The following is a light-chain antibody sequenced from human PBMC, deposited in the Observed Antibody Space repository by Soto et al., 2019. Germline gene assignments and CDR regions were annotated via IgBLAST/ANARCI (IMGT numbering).Light chain of an antibody. CDR2: DVS. V-gene: IGLV2-11*01. CDR1: SSDVGYYNY. J-gene: IGLJ2*01. CDR3: CSYAGSYSHVV. Sequence: QSVLTQPRSVSGSPGQSVTISCTGTSSDVGYYNYVSWYQQHPGKAPKLMIYDVSKWPSGVPDRFSGSKSGNTASLTISGLQAEDEADYYCCSYAGSYSHVVFGGGTKVTVL.